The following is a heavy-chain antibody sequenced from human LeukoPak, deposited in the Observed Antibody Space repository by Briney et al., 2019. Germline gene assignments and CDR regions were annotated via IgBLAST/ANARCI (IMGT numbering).Heavy chain of an antibody. V-gene: IGHV3-30*03. CDR1: GFTFSTYD. CDR2: ISYDGSNK. D-gene: IGHD3-22*01. Sequence: PGGSLRLSCAAPGFTFSTYDMHWVRQAPGKGLEWVAVISYDGSNKYYGDSVKGRFTISRDNSKNTLFLQMSSLRAEDTAVYYCARTLYYHDTSGHELDFWGQGTLVTVSS. J-gene: IGHJ4*02. CDR3: ARTLYYHDTSGHELDF.